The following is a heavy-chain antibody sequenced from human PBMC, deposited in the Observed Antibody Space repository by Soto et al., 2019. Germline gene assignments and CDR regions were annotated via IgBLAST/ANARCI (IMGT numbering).Heavy chain of an antibody. J-gene: IGHJ4*02. V-gene: IGHV1-3*01. Sequence: ASVKVSCKASGYTFTSYAMHWVRQAPGQRLEWMGWINAGNGNTKYSQKFQGRVTITRDTSASTAYMELSSLRSEDTAVYYCARGSVDTAMVYYFDYWGQGTLVTVSS. CDR2: INAGNGNT. D-gene: IGHD5-18*01. CDR1: GYTFTSYA. CDR3: ARGSVDTAMVYYFDY.